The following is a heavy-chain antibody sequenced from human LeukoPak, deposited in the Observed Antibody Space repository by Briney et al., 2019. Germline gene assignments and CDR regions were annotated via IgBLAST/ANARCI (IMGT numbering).Heavy chain of an antibody. Sequence: GGSLRLSCAASGFIFSSYAMSWVRQAPGKGLEWISYISGSSSHINYADSVKGRFTISRDNAKNSLYLQMNSLTAEDTAVYYCATGGSYFGYWGQGTLVTVSS. J-gene: IGHJ4*02. V-gene: IGHV3-21*04. CDR2: ISGSSSHI. D-gene: IGHD1-26*01. CDR1: GFIFSSYA. CDR3: ATGGSYFGY.